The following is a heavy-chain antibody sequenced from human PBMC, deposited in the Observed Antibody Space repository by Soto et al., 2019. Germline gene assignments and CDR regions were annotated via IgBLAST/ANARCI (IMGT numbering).Heavy chain of an antibody. CDR2: IIPILGIA. CDR1: GGTFSSYT. Sequence: QVQLVQSGAEVKKPGSSVKVSCKASGGTFSSYTISWVRQAPGQGLEWMGRIIPILGIANYAQKFQGRVTITADKPTNTDCLERSSLRSKDTAVYYSARDSGGMGYWGQGTMVTVSS. CDR3: ARDSGGMGY. D-gene: IGHD3-16*01. V-gene: IGHV1-69*02. J-gene: IGHJ4*02.